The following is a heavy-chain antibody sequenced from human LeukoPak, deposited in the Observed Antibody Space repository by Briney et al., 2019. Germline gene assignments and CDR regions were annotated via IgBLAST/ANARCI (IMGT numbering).Heavy chain of an antibody. J-gene: IGHJ6*03. CDR3: ARDRRYYYDSSGYYQYYYYYYMDV. V-gene: IGHV1-2*02. Sequence: ASVKVSCKASGYTFTGYYMHWVRQAPGQGLEWMGWINPNSGGTNYAQKFQGRVTMTRDTSISTAYMELSRLRSDDTAVYYCARDRRYYYDSSGYYQYYYYYYMDVWGKGTTVTVSS. CDR2: INPNSGGT. D-gene: IGHD3-22*01. CDR1: GYTFTGYY.